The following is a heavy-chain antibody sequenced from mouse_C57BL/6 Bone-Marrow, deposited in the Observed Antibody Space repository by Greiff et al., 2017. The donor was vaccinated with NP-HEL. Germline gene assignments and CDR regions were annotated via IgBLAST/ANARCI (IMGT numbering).Heavy chain of an antibody. CDR3: ARDYGNYGWFAD. J-gene: IGHJ3*01. Sequence: QVQLQQPGAELVMPGASVKLSCKASGYTFTSYWMHWVKQRPGQGLEWIGEIDPSDSYTNYNQKFKGKSTLTVDKSSSTAYMQLSSLTSEDSAVYYCARDYGNYGWFADWGQGTLVTISA. CDR2: IDPSDSYT. D-gene: IGHD2-1*01. CDR1: GYTFTSYW. V-gene: IGHV1-69*01.